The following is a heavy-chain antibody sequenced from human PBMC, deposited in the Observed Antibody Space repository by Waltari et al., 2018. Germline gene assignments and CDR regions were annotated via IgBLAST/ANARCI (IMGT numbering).Heavy chain of an antibody. D-gene: IGHD3-10*01. Sequence: EVQLVESGGGLVQPGGSLRLSCAASGFTFSSYWMSWVRQAPGKGLEWVANIKQDGSEKSYVDAVKGRFTISRDNAKNSLYLQMNSLRAEDTAVYYCARAITMVRGVIFDYWGQGTLVTVSS. V-gene: IGHV3-7*04. CDR3: ARAITMVRGVIFDY. CDR1: GFTFSSYW. J-gene: IGHJ4*02. CDR2: IKQDGSEK.